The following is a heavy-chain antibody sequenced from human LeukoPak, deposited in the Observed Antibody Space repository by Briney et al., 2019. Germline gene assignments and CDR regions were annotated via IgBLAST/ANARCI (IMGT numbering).Heavy chain of an antibody. D-gene: IGHD5-18*01. CDR3: ARAGYGYLYLDL. Sequence: GGSLRLSCAASGFTFSSYDMHWVRQATGKGLEWVSAIGTAGDTYYPGSVKGRFTISRENAKNSLYLQMNSLRAGDTAVYYCARAGYGYLYLDLWGRGTLVTVSS. CDR1: GFTFSSYD. CDR2: IGTAGDT. V-gene: IGHV3-13*01. J-gene: IGHJ2*01.